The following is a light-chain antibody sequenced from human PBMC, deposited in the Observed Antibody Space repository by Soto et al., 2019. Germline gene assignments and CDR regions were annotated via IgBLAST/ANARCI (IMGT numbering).Light chain of an antibody. CDR2: EVS. Sequence: QSALTQPASVSGSPGQSITISCIGASSDINTSRYVSWYQQHPGKAPKLLIYEVSIRPSGVSSRFSGSKSANTASLTISGLQPEDEADYFCSSDVSGYNLGVFGGGTKLTVL. V-gene: IGLV2-14*01. CDR1: SSDINTSRY. J-gene: IGLJ3*02. CDR3: SSDVSGYNLGV.